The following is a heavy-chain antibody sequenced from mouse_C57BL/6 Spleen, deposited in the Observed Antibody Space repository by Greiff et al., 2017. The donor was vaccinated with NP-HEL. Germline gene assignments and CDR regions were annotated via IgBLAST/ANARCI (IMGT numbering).Heavy chain of an antibody. Sequence: QVQLQQPGAELVKPGASVKLSCKASGYTFTSYWMHWVKQRPGRGLEWIGRIDPNSGGPKYNEKFKSKATLTVDKPSSTAYMQLSSLTSQDSAVYYSARSTVVAPCWYFDVWGTGTTVTVSA. D-gene: IGHD1-1*01. CDR3: ARSTVVAPCWYFDV. V-gene: IGHV1-72*01. CDR2: IDPNSGGP. J-gene: IGHJ1*03. CDR1: GYTFTSYW.